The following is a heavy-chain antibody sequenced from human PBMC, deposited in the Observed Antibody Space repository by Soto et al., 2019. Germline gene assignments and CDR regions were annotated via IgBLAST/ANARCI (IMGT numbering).Heavy chain of an antibody. D-gene: IGHD2-15*01. V-gene: IGHV4-34*01. CDR3: ARVVVAATDEWFDP. CDR1: GGSFSGYY. CDR2: INHSGST. J-gene: IGHJ5*02. Sequence: SETLSLTCAVYGGSFSGYYWSWIRQPPGKGLEWIGEINHSGSTNYNPSLKSRVTISVDTSKNQFSLKLSSVTAADTAVYYCARVVVAATDEWFDPWGQGTLVTVSS.